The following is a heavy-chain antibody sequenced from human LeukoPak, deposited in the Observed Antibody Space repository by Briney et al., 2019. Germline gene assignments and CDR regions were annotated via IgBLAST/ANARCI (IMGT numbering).Heavy chain of an antibody. CDR1: EFTFSSYE. CDR2: ITSNGSTI. Sequence: PGGSLRLSCAASEFTFSSYEMNWVRQAPGKGLERLSYITSNGSTIYYADSVKGRFTISRDNAKNSLYLQMNSLRAEDTAVYYCASRGAFDIWGQGTMVTVSS. D-gene: IGHD3-10*01. V-gene: IGHV3-48*03. J-gene: IGHJ3*02. CDR3: ASRGAFDI.